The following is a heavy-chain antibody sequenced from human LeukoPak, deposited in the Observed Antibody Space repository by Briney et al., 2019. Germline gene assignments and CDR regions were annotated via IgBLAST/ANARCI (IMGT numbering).Heavy chain of an antibody. V-gene: IGHV4-4*02. CDR1: GGSISSSNW. CDR3: ARGPIFGVVIIPVFGFDP. J-gene: IGHJ5*02. CDR2: IYHSGST. Sequence: SETLSLTCAVSGGSISSSNWWSWVRQPPGKGLEWIGEIYHSGSTNYNPSLKSRVTISVDKSKNQFSLKLSSVTAADTAVYYCARGPIFGVVIIPVFGFDPWGQGTLVTVSP. D-gene: IGHD3-3*01.